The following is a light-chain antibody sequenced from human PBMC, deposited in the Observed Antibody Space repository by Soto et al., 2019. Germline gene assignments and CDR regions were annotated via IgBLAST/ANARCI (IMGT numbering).Light chain of an antibody. CDR1: QSVSSSY. V-gene: IGKV3-20*01. Sequence: EIVLTQSPGTLSLSPGEGATLSCRASQSVSSSYLAWYQQKPGQAPRLLIYGASSRATGIPDRFSGSGSGTDFTLTISRLEPEDFAVYYCQQYGSSPQGTFGQGTKVDIK. J-gene: IGKJ1*01. CDR2: GAS. CDR3: QQYGSSPQGT.